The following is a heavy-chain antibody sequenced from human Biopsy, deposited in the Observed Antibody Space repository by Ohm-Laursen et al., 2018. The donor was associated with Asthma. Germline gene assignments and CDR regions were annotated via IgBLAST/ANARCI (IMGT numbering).Heavy chain of an antibody. J-gene: IGHJ5*02. CDR1: GYTFIGCH. CDR2: INPNSGGT. Sequence: VSSVKVSCKASGYTFIGCHIRWMRQAPGQGLEWMGRINPNSGGTNYAQKFQGRVTMTRDTSISTAYMEVSRLRSDDTAVYYCARGQKSAGDRWFDPWGQGTLVTVSS. D-gene: IGHD6-13*01. CDR3: ARGQKSAGDRWFDP. V-gene: IGHV1-2*06.